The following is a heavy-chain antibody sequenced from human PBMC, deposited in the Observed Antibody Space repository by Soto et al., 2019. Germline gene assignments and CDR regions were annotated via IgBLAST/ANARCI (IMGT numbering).Heavy chain of an antibody. CDR2: ISWNSGSI. V-gene: IGHV3-9*01. D-gene: IGHD3-3*01. CDR1: GFTFDDYA. J-gene: IGHJ4*02. Sequence: PGGSLRLSCAASGFTFDDYAMHWVRQAPGKGLEWVSGISWNSGSIGYADSVKGRFTISRDNAKNSLYLQMNSLRAEDTALYYCAKDHRSGSGYYPELDYWGRGTLVTVSS. CDR3: AKDHRSGSGYYPELDY.